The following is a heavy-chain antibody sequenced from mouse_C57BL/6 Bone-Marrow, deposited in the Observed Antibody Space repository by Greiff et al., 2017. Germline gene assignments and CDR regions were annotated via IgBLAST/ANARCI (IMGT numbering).Heavy chain of an antibody. CDR3: TTLLDQGGFDY. V-gene: IGHV14-4*01. J-gene: IGHJ2*01. CDR1: GFNIKDDY. D-gene: IGHD2-10*02. Sequence: VQLQQSGAELVRPGASVKLSCTASGFNIKDDYMHWVKQRPEQGLEWIGWIDPENGDTEYASKFQGKATITADTSSNTASLQLSSLTSEDTAVYYCTTLLDQGGFDYWGQGTTLTVSS. CDR2: IDPENGDT.